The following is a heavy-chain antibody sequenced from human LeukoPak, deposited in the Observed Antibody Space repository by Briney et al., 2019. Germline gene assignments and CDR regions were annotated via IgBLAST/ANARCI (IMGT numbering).Heavy chain of an antibody. V-gene: IGHV3-30*04. J-gene: IGHJ3*02. CDR2: ISYDGSNK. CDR1: VYTFSRYA. D-gene: IGHD6-19*01. Sequence: GGSLRLSCTASVYTFSRYAMHGVPHAPDRGLEWVAVISYDGSNKHYAHSVKGRFTISRDNSKNTLYLQMNSLRAEDTAVYYCANEEWLVRAFDIWGQGTMVTVSS. CDR3: ANEEWLVRAFDI.